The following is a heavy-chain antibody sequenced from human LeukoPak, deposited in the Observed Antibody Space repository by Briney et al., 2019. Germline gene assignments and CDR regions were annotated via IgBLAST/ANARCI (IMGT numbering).Heavy chain of an antibody. CDR3: ARASSGYYYGDY. Sequence: GGSLRLSCAASGFTFSSYAMHWVRQAPGKGLEWVAVISYDGSNKYYADSVKGRFTVSRDNSKNTLYLQMNSLRAEDTAVYYCARASSGYYYGDYWGQGTLVTVSS. V-gene: IGHV3-30-3*01. CDR1: GFTFSSYA. CDR2: ISYDGSNK. J-gene: IGHJ4*02. D-gene: IGHD3-22*01.